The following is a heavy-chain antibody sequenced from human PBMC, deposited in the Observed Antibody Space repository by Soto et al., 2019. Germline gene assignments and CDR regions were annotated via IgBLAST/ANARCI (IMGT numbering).Heavy chain of an antibody. D-gene: IGHD2-15*01. Sequence: GGSLRLSCAASGFTFSSYGMHWVRQAPGKGLEWVAVISYDGSNKYYADSVKGRFTISRDNSKNTLYLQMNSLRAEDTAVYYCAKDRLRYCSGGSCYSSVFDYWGQGTLVTVSS. CDR3: AKDRLRYCSGGSCYSSVFDY. CDR1: GFTFSSYG. V-gene: IGHV3-30*18. CDR2: ISYDGSNK. J-gene: IGHJ4*02.